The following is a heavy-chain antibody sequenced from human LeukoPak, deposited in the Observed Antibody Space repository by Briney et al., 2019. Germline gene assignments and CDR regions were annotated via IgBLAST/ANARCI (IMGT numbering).Heavy chain of an antibody. CDR3: ARIDRAVAGTIDY. Sequence: SETLSLTCSVSGGYISSSSYYWGWIRQPPGKGLEWIGSLYYSGRTYYNPSLRSRVTISLYTSKNQFSLRLSSVTAADTAVYYCARIDRAVAGTIDYWGQGTLVTVSS. J-gene: IGHJ4*02. CDR2: LYYSGRT. CDR1: GGYISSSSYY. D-gene: IGHD6-19*01. V-gene: IGHV4-39*01.